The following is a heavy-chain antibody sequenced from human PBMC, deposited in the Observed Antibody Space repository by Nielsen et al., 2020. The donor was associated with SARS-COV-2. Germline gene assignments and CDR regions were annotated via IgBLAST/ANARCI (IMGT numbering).Heavy chain of an antibody. J-gene: IGHJ4*02. CDR3: AGGSGYRFDY. CDR2: IYNVGRT. D-gene: IGHD3-22*01. V-gene: IGHV4-59*08. Sequence: SETLSLTSTASGASISNHYWNWIRLPPGKGLEWIAFIYNVGRTIYNPSLQSRVTISSDTSKNQFSLKLTSVTAADMGVYFCAGGSGYRFDYWGQGALVTVSS. CDR1: GASISNHY.